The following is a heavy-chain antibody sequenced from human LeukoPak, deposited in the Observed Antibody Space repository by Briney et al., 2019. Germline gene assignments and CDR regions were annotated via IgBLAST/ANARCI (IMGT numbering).Heavy chain of an antibody. V-gene: IGHV3-74*01. Sequence: GGSLRLSCAASGFTFSSYWMHWVRQAPGKGLVWVSRINSDGSSTGYADSVKGRFTISRDNAKNTLYLQMNSLRAEDTAVYYCARDYSSSWYFRYYYYYGMDVWGQGTTVTVSS. D-gene: IGHD6-13*01. CDR2: INSDGSST. J-gene: IGHJ6*02. CDR1: GFTFSSYW. CDR3: ARDYSSSWYFRYYYYYGMDV.